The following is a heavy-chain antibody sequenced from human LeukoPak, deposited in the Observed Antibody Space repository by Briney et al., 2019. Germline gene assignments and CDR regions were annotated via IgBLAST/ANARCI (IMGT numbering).Heavy chain of an antibody. CDR3: ARVKKFGGVIAGGAFDI. CDR2: IIPIFGTA. CDR1: GYTFTSYA. V-gene: IGHV1-69*13. D-gene: IGHD3-16*02. J-gene: IGHJ3*02. Sequence: SVKVSCKASGYTFTSYAISWVRQAPGQGLEWMGGIIPIFGTANYAQKFQGRVTITADESTSTAYMELSSLRSEDTAVYYCARVKKFGGVIAGGAFDIWGQGTMVTVSS.